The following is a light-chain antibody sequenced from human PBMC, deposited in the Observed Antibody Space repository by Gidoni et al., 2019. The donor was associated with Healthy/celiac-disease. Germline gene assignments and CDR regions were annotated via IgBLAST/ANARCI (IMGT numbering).Light chain of an antibody. CDR2: ASS. Sequence: DIQRSQSPSSLSAAVGDRVTITCRASQSISSYLNWYQQKPGKAPKLLIYASSSLQSGVPSRFSGSGSGTDFTLTISSLQPEDFATYYCLQSYSSPRTFGQGTKVEIK. V-gene: IGKV1-39*01. J-gene: IGKJ1*01. CDR1: QSISSY. CDR3: LQSYSSPRT.